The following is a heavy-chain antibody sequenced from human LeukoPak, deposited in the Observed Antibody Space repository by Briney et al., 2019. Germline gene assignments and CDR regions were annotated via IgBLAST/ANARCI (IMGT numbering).Heavy chain of an antibody. CDR3: ARGWGYFDY. Sequence: PSETLSLTCSVSGGSIRSYYWSWIRQPPGEGLEWIGYIYYTGTTNYNPSLKSRVTISVDTSKNQFSLKLSSVTAADTAVYYCARGWGYFDYWGQGTLVTVSS. CDR1: GGSIRSYY. V-gene: IGHV4-59*01. CDR2: IYYTGTT. D-gene: IGHD7-27*01. J-gene: IGHJ4*02.